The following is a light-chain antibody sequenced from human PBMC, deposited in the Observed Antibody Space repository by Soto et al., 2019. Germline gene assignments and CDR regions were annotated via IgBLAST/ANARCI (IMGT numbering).Light chain of an antibody. CDR3: VSYTTSASYV. V-gene: IGLV2-14*01. Sequence: QSALTQPASVSGTPGQSITISCTGTRSNVGNNIFVSWYRHHPCNAPKLMLYDINNRPAGVSNRFSGYKSGTAASLTSSVLQAEEEDDYYSVSYTTSASYVFGTGTKLTVL. J-gene: IGLJ1*01. CDR1: RSNVGNNIF. CDR2: DIN.